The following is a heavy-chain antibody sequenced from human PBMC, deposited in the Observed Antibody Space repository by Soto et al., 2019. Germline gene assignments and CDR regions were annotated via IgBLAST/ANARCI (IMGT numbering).Heavy chain of an antibody. CDR3: AKDRPQGGSGRHLPHFPYYFDY. J-gene: IGHJ4*02. CDR1: GFTFSSYA. Sequence: GGSLRLSCAASGFTFSSYAMSWVRQAPGKGLEWVSAISGSGGSTYYADSVKGRFTISRDNSKNTLYLQMNSLRAEDTAVYYCAKDRPQGGSGRHLPHFPYYFDYWGQGTLVTVSS. CDR2: ISGSGGST. V-gene: IGHV3-23*01. D-gene: IGHD3-10*01.